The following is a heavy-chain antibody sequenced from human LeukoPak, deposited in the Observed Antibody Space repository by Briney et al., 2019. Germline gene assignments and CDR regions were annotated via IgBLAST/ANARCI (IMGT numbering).Heavy chain of an antibody. V-gene: IGHV3-48*01. CDR2: ISSSSTTI. Sequence: PGGSLRLSCSASGFTFSSYSMNWVRQAPGKGLEWVSYISSSSTTIYYADSVKGRFTISRDNAKNSLYLQMNSLRAEDTAVYYCAKDGARHLKIVGAAHFDYWGQGTLVTVSS. D-gene: IGHD1-26*01. CDR3: AKDGARHLKIVGAAHFDY. J-gene: IGHJ4*02. CDR1: GFTFSSYS.